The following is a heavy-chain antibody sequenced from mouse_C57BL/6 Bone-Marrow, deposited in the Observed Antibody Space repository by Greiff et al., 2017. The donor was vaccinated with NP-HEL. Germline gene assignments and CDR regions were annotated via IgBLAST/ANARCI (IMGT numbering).Heavy chain of an antibody. CDR2: ISNGGGST. V-gene: IGHV5-12*01. CDR1: GFTFSDYY. CDR3: ARHQDIDV. Sequence: DVKLVESGGGLVQPGGSLKLSCAASGFTFSDYYMYWVRQTPEQRLEWVAYISNGGGSTYYTDTVKGRFTLSGDNAKNTLYLQMSRLKSEDTASYYCARHQDIDVWGTGTSVTVSS. D-gene: IGHD3-2*02. J-gene: IGHJ1*03.